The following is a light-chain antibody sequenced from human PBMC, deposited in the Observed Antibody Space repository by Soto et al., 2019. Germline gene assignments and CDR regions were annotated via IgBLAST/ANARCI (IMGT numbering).Light chain of an antibody. Sequence: GLSKSPGTLSLTPGERATLSCTASQSVSGGYLAWYQQKPGQAPRLLIDDASNRATGIPDRFPGSGSGTDFTLPLSRQEPEDFAVYCSQRYGSSPTFGQGTKVDI. V-gene: IGKV3-20*01. CDR1: QSVSGGY. CDR2: DAS. CDR3: QRYGSSPT. J-gene: IGKJ2*01.